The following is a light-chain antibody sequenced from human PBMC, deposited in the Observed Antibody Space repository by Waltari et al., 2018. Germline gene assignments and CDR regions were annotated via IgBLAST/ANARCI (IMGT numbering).Light chain of an antibody. CDR2: EVS. CDR1: SSAIGDYTF. V-gene: IGLV2-8*01. CDR3: SSYGGRNNLI. J-gene: IGLJ2*01. Sequence: QSALTQPPSASGSPGPSVTISCTGTSSAIGDYTFFSWYQQHPGKAPKLMIYEVSKRPSGVPDRFSGSKSGYTASLTVSGLQAEDEAEYYCSSYGGRNNLIFGGGTKLTVL.